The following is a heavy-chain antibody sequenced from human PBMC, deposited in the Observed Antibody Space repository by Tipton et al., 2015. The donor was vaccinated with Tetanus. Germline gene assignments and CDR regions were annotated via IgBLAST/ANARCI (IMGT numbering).Heavy chain of an antibody. CDR1: GYTFTGYY. Sequence: VQLVQSGAELKKPGASVKVSCTASGYTFTGYYMYWVRQAPGQGLEWVGWIDPNSGDTIYAQNFQGRVTMTRDTSISTVSMVLSRLRSDDTAVYYCARDRGDYIYYGMDVWGPGTTVTVSS. CDR3: ARDRGDYIYYGMDV. V-gene: IGHV1-2*02. J-gene: IGHJ6*02. CDR2: IDPNSGDT. D-gene: IGHD3-22*01.